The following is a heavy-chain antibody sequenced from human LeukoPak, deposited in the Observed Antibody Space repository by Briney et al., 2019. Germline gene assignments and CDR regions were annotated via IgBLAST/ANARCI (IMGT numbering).Heavy chain of an antibody. CDR2: ISGSVGST. CDR3: AKDAAYGSGSYSRFDY. D-gene: IGHD3-10*01. CDR1: GFTFSSYA. J-gene: IGHJ4*02. V-gene: IGHV3-23*01. Sequence: GGSLRLSCAASGFTFSSYAMSWVRQAPGKGLEWVSAISGSVGSTYYADSVKGRFTISRDNSKNSLYLQMNSLRTEDTALYYCAKDAAYGSGSYSRFDYWGQGTLVTVAS.